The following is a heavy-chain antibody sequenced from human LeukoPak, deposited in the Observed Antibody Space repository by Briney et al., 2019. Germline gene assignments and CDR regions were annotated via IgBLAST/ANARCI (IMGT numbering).Heavy chain of an antibody. CDR3: ARAVLGRYDYAY. D-gene: IGHD5-12*01. CDR1: AGTFSSYA. J-gene: IGHJ4*02. Sequence: SVKVSCKASAGTFSSYAISWVRQAPGQGLEWMGGIIPIFGTANYAQKFQGRVTITTDESTSTAYMELSSLRSEDTAVYYCARAVLGRYDYAYWGQGTLVTVSS. CDR2: IIPIFGTA. V-gene: IGHV1-69*05.